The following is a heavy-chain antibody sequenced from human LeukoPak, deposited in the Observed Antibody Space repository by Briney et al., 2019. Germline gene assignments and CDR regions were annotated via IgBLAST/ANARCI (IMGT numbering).Heavy chain of an antibody. V-gene: IGHV3-66*01. D-gene: IGHD3-22*01. CDR2: IYSGGST. CDR1: RFTFSSYS. Sequence: GGSLRLSCAASRFTFSSYSMSWVRQAPGKGLEWVSVIYSGGSTYYADSVKGRFTISRDNSKNTLYLQMNSRRAEDTAVYYCAREPDYYDSSGPLGYWGQGTLVTVSS. CDR3: AREPDYYDSSGPLGY. J-gene: IGHJ4*02.